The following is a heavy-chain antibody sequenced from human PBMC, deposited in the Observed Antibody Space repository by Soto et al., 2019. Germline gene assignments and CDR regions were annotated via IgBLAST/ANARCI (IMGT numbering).Heavy chain of an antibody. CDR1: GFSLSTSGVG. CDR3: AHRPHSIAVASYYFDY. D-gene: IGHD6-19*01. V-gene: IGHV2-5*01. J-gene: IGHJ4*02. Sequence: QITLKESGPTLVKPTQTLTLTCTFSGFSLSTSGVGVGWIRQPPGKALEWLALIYWNDDKRYSPSLKSRLTINKDTSKNQVVHTMTNMDPVDTATYYCAHRPHSIAVASYYFDYWGQGTLVTVSS. CDR2: IYWNDDK.